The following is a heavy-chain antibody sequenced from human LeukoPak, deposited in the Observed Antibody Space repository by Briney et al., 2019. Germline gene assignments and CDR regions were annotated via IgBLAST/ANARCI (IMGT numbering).Heavy chain of an antibody. Sequence: SETLSLTCTVSGGSVSSGSYYWSWIRQPAEKGLEWIGRIYFSGSTNYNPSLKCRVTVSVDTSKNQFSLKLTSVTAADPAVYYCARADFWSGQKDSNNWFDPWGQGTLVTVSS. J-gene: IGHJ5*02. D-gene: IGHD3-3*01. V-gene: IGHV4-61*02. CDR3: ARADFWSGQKDSNNWFDP. CDR1: GGSVSSGSYY. CDR2: IYFSGST.